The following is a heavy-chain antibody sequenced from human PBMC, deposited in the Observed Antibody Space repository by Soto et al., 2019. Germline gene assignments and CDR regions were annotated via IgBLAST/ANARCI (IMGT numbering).Heavy chain of an antibody. Sequence: GGSLRLSCAASEFTFSSYTMYWVRQAPGKGLEWVAGISNNGGNTYYPDSVKGRFTISRDNSKNTLYLEMNSLRAEDTAVYYCAREWSMSVYATGYWGQGTLVTVSS. CDR3: AREWSMSVYATGY. D-gene: IGHD2-8*01. V-gene: IGHV3-30-3*01. CDR1: EFTFSSYT. CDR2: ISNNGGNT. J-gene: IGHJ4*02.